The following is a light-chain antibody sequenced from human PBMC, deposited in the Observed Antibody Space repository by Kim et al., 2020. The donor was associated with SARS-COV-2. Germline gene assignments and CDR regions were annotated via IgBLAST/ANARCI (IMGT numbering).Light chain of an antibody. V-gene: IGKV1-39*01. CDR3: QQSYSIPYT. Sequence: SASVGDRVTITCRASQSISSYLNWYQQKPGKAPKLLIYAASSLQSGVPSRFSGSGSGTDFTLTISSLQPEDFATYYCQQSYSIPYTCGQGTKLEI. J-gene: IGKJ2*01. CDR1: QSISSY. CDR2: AAS.